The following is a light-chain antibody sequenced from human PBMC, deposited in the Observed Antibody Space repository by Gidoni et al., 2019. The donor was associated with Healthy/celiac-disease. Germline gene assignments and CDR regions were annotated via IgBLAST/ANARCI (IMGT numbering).Light chain of an antibody. Sequence: QSVLTQPPSASGTPGQRVTISCSGSSSNIGSNTVNWYQQLPGTAPKLLIYSNNQRPSGVPARFSGSKSGTSASLAISGLQSEDEADYYCAAWDDSLNGSGWVFGGGTKLTVL. CDR1: SSNIGSNT. J-gene: IGLJ3*02. CDR2: SNN. CDR3: AAWDDSLNGSGWV. V-gene: IGLV1-44*01.